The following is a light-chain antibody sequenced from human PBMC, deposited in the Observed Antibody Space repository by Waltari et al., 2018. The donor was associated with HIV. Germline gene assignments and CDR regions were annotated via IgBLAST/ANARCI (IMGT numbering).Light chain of an antibody. CDR1: QAVGNF. V-gene: IGKV3-11*01. J-gene: IGKJ3*01. CDR2: DAS. CDR3: QQRSDWPLT. Sequence: EVVLTQSPATLSLSPGETATLYCRASQAVGNFLAWHQQKPGQAPRVVIFDASNRASDIPARFRGSGSGTDFVLTISSLEPEDFAVYYCQQRSDWPLTFGPGTRVEIK.